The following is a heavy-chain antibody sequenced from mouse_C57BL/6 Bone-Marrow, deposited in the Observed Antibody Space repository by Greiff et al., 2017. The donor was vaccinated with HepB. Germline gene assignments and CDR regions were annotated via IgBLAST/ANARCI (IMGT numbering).Heavy chain of an antibody. CDR2: INPSTGGT. J-gene: IGHJ4*01. D-gene: IGHD2-3*01. CDR1: GYSFTGYY. Sequence: EVKLVESGPELVKPGASVKISCKASGYSFTGYYMNWVKQSPEKSLEWIGEINPSTGGTTYNQKFKTKATLTVDKSSSTAYMQLKSLTSEDSAVYYCARWLLRFDYAMDYWGQGTSVTVSS. CDR3: ARWLLRFDYAMDY. V-gene: IGHV1-42*01.